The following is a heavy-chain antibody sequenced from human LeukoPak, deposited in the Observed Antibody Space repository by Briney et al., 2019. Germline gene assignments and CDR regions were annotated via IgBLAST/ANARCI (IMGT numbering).Heavy chain of an antibody. J-gene: IGHJ4*02. CDR3: TRGPRYCSGGSCFLNY. CDR2: IRSKAYGGTT. D-gene: IGHD2-15*01. Sequence: GGSLSLSCTASGFPFGDYAMSWVRQAPGKGLEWVGFIRSKAYGGTTEYAASVKGRFTISRDDSKSIAYLQMNSLKTEDTAVYYCTRGPRYCSGGSCFLNYWGQGTLVTVSS. CDR1: GFPFGDYA. V-gene: IGHV3-49*04.